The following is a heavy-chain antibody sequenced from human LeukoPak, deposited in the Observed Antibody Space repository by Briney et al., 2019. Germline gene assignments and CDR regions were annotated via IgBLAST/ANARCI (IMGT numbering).Heavy chain of an antibody. CDR3: ARVVTPRYCSTTSCYWKGWFDP. V-gene: IGHV1-8*01. CDR1: GYTFTDYD. CDR2: INPNSGNT. D-gene: IGHD2-2*01. Sequence: ASVKLSCKASGYTFTDYDFNWVRQAPGQGLEWRGWINPNSGNTSYAQNFQGRVTMTRNTSISTAYMELSSLRSEDTDVYYCARVVTPRYCSTTSCYWKGWFDPWGQGTLVTVSS. J-gene: IGHJ5*02.